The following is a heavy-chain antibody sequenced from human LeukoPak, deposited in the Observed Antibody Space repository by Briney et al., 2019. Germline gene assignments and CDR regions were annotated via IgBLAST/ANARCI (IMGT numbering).Heavy chain of an antibody. J-gene: IGHJ4*02. CDR3: ARGRWLPPGEPFDY. CDR1: GYTFTGYY. D-gene: IGHD6-19*01. CDR2: ISAYNGNT. Sequence: ASVKVSCKASGYTFTGYYMHWVRQAPGQGLEWVGWISAYNGNTNYAQKLQGRVTMTTDTSTSTAYIELRSLRSDDTAVYYCARGRWLPPGEPFDYWGQGTLVTVSS. V-gene: IGHV1-18*04.